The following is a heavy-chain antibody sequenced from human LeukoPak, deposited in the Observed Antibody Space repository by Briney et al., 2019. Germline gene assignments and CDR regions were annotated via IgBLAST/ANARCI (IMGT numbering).Heavy chain of an antibody. V-gene: IGHV4-4*02. Sequence: TSETLSLTCAVSGDSISSSNWWSWVRQPSGKGLEWIGQIYHSGSTNYNPSLKSRATISLDKSKNQFSLELTSVTAADTAVYFCARTSNDRYYYGSGSYYKDFWGQGTLVTVSS. CDR1: GDSISSSNW. CDR2: IYHSGST. D-gene: IGHD3-10*01. CDR3: ARTSNDRYYYGSGSYYKDF. J-gene: IGHJ4*02.